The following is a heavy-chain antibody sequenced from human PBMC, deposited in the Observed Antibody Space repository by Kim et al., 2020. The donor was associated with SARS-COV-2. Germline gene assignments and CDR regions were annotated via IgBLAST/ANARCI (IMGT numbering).Heavy chain of an antibody. V-gene: IGHV3-15*01. Sequence: GGSLRLSCAASGFTFSNFWMSWVRQAPGRGLEWVGRIKSKTDGKEKAYAAPVKGSFTMSSADSKHTLHLHMNRLETEDTGVYYGTTLISAAGRGYWGQGTLVTVSS. D-gene: IGHD6-13*01. J-gene: IGHJ4*02. CDR1: GFTFSNFW. CDR3: TTLISAAGRGY. CDR2: IKSKTDGKEK.